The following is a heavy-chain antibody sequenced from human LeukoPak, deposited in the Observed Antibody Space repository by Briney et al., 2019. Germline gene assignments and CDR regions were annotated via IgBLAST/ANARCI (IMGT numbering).Heavy chain of an antibody. Sequence: GASVKVSCKASGYTFTGYYMHWVRQAPGQGLEWMGWINPNSGGTNYAQKFQGRVTTTRDTSISTAYMELSRLRSDDTAVYYCARENRVTMVRGVMVYWRRGTLVTVSS. V-gene: IGHV1-2*02. D-gene: IGHD3-10*01. CDR3: ARENRVTMVRGVMVY. CDR1: GYTFTGYY. J-gene: IGHJ4*02. CDR2: INPNSGGT.